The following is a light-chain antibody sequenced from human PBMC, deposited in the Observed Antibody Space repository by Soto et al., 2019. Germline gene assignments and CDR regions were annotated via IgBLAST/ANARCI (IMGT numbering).Light chain of an antibody. V-gene: IGLV3-21*04. J-gene: IGLJ2*01. CDR3: QVWDSGNVV. CDR2: YDS. Sequence: SYELTQPPSVSVAPGKTARITCGGTNIGSKSVHWYQQKPGQAPVLVIYYDSDRPSGIPERFSGSNSGNTATLTISRVEAGDEADYYCQVWDSGNVVFGGGTKLTVL. CDR1: NIGSKS.